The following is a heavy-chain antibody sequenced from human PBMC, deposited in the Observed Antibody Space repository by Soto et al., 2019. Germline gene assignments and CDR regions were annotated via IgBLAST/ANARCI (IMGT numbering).Heavy chain of an antibody. D-gene: IGHD3-10*01. CDR1: GASINSSNW. J-gene: IGHJ6*02. CDR2: IYHSGST. V-gene: IGHV4-4*02. Sequence: QVQLQESGPGLVKPSGTLSLTCAVSGASINSSNWWSWVRQPPGKGLEWIGEIYHSGSTNYNPSLMSRLTISVDRSKNQLSLKLRSVTDADTAVYYCTRDMIYGSERASYYYAMDVWGRGTTVTVSS. CDR3: TRDMIYGSERASYYYAMDV.